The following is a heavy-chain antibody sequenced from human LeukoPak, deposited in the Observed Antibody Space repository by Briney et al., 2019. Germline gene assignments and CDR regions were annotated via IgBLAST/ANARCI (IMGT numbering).Heavy chain of an antibody. Sequence: GGSLTLSCAASGFTFSSYSMNWVRQAPGKGLEWVSYISSSSSTIYYADSVKGRFTISRDNAKNSLYLQMNSLRAEDTAVYYCALGYCSGGSCYYYYYGMDVWGQGTTVTVSS. CDR1: GFTFSSYS. V-gene: IGHV3-48*01. CDR2: ISSSSSTI. CDR3: ALGYCSGGSCYYYYYGMDV. D-gene: IGHD2-15*01. J-gene: IGHJ6*02.